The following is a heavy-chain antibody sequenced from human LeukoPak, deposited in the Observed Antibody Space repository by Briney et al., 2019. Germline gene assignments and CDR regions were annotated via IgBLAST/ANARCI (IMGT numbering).Heavy chain of an antibody. V-gene: IGHV4-34*01. CDR1: GGSFSGYY. CDR3: ARDQDGYNPDY. J-gene: IGHJ4*02. Sequence: SETLSLTCAVYGGSFSGYYWSWIRQPPGKGLEWIGEINHSGSTNYNPSLKSRVTISVDTSKNQFSLKLSSVTAADTAVYYCARDQDGYNPDYWGQGTLVTVSS. CDR2: INHSGST. D-gene: IGHD5-24*01.